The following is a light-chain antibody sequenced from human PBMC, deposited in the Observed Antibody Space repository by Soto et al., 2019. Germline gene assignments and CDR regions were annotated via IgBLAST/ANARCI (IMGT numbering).Light chain of an antibody. CDR1: NIGNKS. Sequence: SYELTQPPSVSVAPGQTAMITCGGNNIGNKSVHWYQQRPGQAPVLVVYDDSDRPSGIPDRFSGSNSGNTATLTISRVEAGDEADYYCQVWDSSSDHPVFGGGTKVTVL. J-gene: IGLJ3*02. V-gene: IGLV3-21*02. CDR3: QVWDSSSDHPV. CDR2: DDS.